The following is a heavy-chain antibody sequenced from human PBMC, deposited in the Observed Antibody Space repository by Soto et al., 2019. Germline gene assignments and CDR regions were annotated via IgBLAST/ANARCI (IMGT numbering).Heavy chain of an antibody. CDR3: AKAELRIAVAGSQVDY. Sequence: GGSLRLSCAASGFTFSSYSMNWVRQAPGKGLEWVSSISSSSSYIYYADSVKGRFTISRDNAKNSLYLQMNSLRAEDTAVYYCAKAELRIAVAGSQVDYWGQGTLVTVSS. CDR1: GFTFSSYS. D-gene: IGHD6-19*01. V-gene: IGHV3-21*01. CDR2: ISSSSSYI. J-gene: IGHJ4*02.